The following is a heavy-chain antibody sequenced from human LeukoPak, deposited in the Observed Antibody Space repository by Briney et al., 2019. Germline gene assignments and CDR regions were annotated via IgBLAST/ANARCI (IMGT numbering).Heavy chain of an antibody. Sequence: NASETLSLTCTVSGGSISSYYWSWIRQPPGKGLEWIGYIYYSGSTNYNPSLKSRVTISVDTSKNQFSLKLSSVTAADTAVYYCARDSSGWYYFDYWGQGTLVTVSS. CDR3: ARDSSGWYYFDY. V-gene: IGHV4-59*01. D-gene: IGHD6-19*01. J-gene: IGHJ4*02. CDR1: GGSISSYY. CDR2: IYYSGST.